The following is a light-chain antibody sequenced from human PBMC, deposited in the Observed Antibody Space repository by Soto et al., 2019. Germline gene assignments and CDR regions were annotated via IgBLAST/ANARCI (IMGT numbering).Light chain of an antibody. CDR3: QQYNNWPHWT. Sequence: EIVITQSPATPSVSPGERPAISCRASQSVSSNLAWYQQKPGQAPRLLIYGAYTRATGIPDRFSGSGSGTEFTLTIRRLQSEDFAVYYCQQYNNWPHWTFGQGTKLDIK. J-gene: IGKJ1*01. V-gene: IGKV3-15*01. CDR1: QSVSSN. CDR2: GAY.